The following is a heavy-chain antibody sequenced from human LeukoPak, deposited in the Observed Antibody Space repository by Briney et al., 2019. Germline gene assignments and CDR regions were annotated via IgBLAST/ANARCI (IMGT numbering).Heavy chain of an antibody. CDR1: GFTFSSSG. CDR2: IWYDGSNR. J-gene: IGHJ4*02. D-gene: IGHD3-22*01. Sequence: GNSLRLSCAASGFTFSSSGMHWVRQAPGKGLEWVAVIWYDGSNRYYADPVKGRFTVSRDNSKNTLYLQMNSLRAEDTAVYYCARAKGVSTGYRPTDYWGQGTLVTVSS. V-gene: IGHV3-33*01. CDR3: ARAKGVSTGYRPTDY.